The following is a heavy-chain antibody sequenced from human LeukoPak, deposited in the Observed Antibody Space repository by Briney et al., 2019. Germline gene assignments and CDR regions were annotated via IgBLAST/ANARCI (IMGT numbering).Heavy chain of an antibody. V-gene: IGHV3-23*01. CDR3: AKDMAEVPGPSDY. J-gene: IGHJ4*02. CDR2: LSGRGGSI. D-gene: IGHD3-10*01. CDR1: GFTFRSYA. Sequence: PGGSLRLSCAASGFTFRSYAMTWVRQAPGKGLEWVSSLSGRGGSIYYADSVKGRFTISRGNSKNTLYLQMNSLRAEDTAVYYCAKDMAEVPGPSDYWGQGTLVTVSS.